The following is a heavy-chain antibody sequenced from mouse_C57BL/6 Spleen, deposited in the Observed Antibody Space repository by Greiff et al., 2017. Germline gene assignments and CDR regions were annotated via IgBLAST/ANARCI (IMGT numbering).Heavy chain of an antibody. J-gene: IGHJ4*01. CDR1: GFTFSSYA. CDR2: ISSGGDYT. Sequence: EVKLVESGEGLVKPGGSLKLSCAASGFTFSSYAMSWVRQTPEKRLEWVAYISSGGDYTNYADTVKGRFTISRDTARNTLYLQMSSLKSEDTAMYYCTRANWDVGSYAMDYWGQGTSVTVSS. CDR3: TRANWDVGSYAMDY. D-gene: IGHD4-1*02. V-gene: IGHV5-9-1*02.